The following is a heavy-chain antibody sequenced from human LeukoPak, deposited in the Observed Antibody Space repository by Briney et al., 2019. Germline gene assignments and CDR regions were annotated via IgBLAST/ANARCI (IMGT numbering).Heavy chain of an antibody. J-gene: IGHJ4*02. D-gene: IGHD2-2*01. CDR2: ISGSGGST. V-gene: IGHV3-23*01. Sequence: GGSLRLSCAASGFTFSSYWMSWVRQAPGKGLEWVSAISGSGGSTYYADSVKGRFTISRDNSKNTLYLQMNSLRAEDTAVYYCAKDRVVVVPAESYFDYWGQGTLVTVSS. CDR3: AKDRVVVVPAESYFDY. CDR1: GFTFSSYW.